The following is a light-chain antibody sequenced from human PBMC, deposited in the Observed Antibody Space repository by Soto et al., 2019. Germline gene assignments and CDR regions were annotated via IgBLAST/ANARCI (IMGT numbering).Light chain of an antibody. CDR1: SSNIGSNT. CDR2: NNV. V-gene: IGLV1-44*01. CDR3: AAWDDSLNGLV. Sequence: QSVLTQPPSASGTPGQRVTMSCSGSSSNIGSNTVNWYQQLPGMAPKLLINNNVQRPSGVPDRFSGFKSGNSASLAISGLQSEDEADYYCAAWDDSLNGLVFGGGTKLTVL. J-gene: IGLJ3*02.